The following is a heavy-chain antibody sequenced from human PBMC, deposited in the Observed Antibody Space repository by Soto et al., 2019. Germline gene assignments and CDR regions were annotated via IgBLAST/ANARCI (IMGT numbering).Heavy chain of an antibody. CDR1: GFTFSSYS. V-gene: IGHV3-21*01. Sequence: GGSLRLSCAASGFTFSSYSMNWVRQAPGKGLEWVSSISSSSSYIYYADSVKGRFTISRDNAKNSLYLQMNSLRAEDTAVYYCARDQWASITIFGVAIDYWGQGTLVTVSS. D-gene: IGHD3-3*01. J-gene: IGHJ4*02. CDR3: ARDQWASITIFGVAIDY. CDR2: ISSSSSYI.